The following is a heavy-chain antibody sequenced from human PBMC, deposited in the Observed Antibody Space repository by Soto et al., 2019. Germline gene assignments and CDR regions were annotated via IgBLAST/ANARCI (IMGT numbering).Heavy chain of an antibody. V-gene: IGHV1-18*01. CDR1: GYTFTIYG. Sequence: GASVKVSCKASGYTFTIYGIIWVRQAPGQGLEWMGWISAYNGNTNYAQKLQGRVTMTTDTSTSTAYMELRSLRSDDTAVYYCARDYYDSSGYYSFDYWGQGTLVTVSS. D-gene: IGHD3-22*01. J-gene: IGHJ4*02. CDR3: ARDYYDSSGYYSFDY. CDR2: ISAYNGNT.